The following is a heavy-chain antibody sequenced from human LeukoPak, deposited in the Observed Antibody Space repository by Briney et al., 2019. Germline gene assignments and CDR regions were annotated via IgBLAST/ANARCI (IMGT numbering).Heavy chain of an antibody. CDR2: IFYSGST. D-gene: IGHD3-9*01. V-gene: IGHV4-61*05. Sequence: SETLSVTYTVSSGSISTSNYYWGWVRQPPGKALERIGNIFYSGSTNYNPSLKSRVTISVDTSKNQFSLKLSSVTAADTAVYYCARSPRSYYDILTRHRGRYWYFDLWGRGTLVTVSS. J-gene: IGHJ2*01. CDR1: SGSISTSNYY. CDR3: ARSPRSYYDILTRHRGRYWYFDL.